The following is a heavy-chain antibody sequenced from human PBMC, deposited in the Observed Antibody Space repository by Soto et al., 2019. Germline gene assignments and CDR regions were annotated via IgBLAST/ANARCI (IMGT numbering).Heavy chain of an antibody. CDR3: ARDLTDFAKYYFDY. J-gene: IGHJ4*02. CDR2: ISASGATI. CDR1: GFALSGAS. D-gene: IGHD3-9*01. Sequence: GESLKISCXASGFALSGASMNWVRQAPGKGLEWVSYISASGATIYYADSVKGRFTISRDKAQNSAYLQMDSLKDEDTAVYYCARDLTDFAKYYFDYWGQGALVTVSS. V-gene: IGHV3-48*02.